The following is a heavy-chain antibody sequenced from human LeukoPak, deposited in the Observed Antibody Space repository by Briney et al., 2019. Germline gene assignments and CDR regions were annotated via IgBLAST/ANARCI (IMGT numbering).Heavy chain of an antibody. Sequence: GGSPRLSCAASGFTFSSYGMHWVRQAPGKGLEWEAVISYDGSNKYYADSVKGRFTISRDNAKNSLYLQMNSLRAEDTAVYYCARARSSYGYGDAFDIWGQGTMVTVSS. D-gene: IGHD5-18*01. J-gene: IGHJ3*02. CDR3: ARARSSYGYGDAFDI. CDR1: GFTFSSYG. CDR2: ISYDGSNK. V-gene: IGHV3-30*03.